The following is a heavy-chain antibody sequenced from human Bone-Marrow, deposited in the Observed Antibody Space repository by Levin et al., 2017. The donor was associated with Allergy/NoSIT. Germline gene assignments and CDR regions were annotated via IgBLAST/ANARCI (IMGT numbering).Heavy chain of an antibody. V-gene: IGHV3-21*01. CDR3: ARGIIGDVRVAHKEAFDI. Sequence: PGGSLRLSCTVFGFTSSLYSMNWVRQAPGKGLEWVSSISSSGTDMYNADSVKGRFTISRDNAKNSLNLQMSSLRAEDTAVYYCARGIIGDVRVAHKEAFDIWGQGTMVTVSS. D-gene: IGHD2/OR15-2a*01. CDR1: GFTSSLYS. J-gene: IGHJ3*02. CDR2: ISSSGTDM.